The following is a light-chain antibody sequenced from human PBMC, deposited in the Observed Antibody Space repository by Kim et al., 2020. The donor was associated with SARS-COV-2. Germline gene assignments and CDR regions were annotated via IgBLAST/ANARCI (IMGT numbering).Light chain of an antibody. CDR2: SNN. CDR3: ASWDESLNGYV. J-gene: IGLJ1*01. V-gene: IGLV1-44*01. Sequence: GPRVSILCFGRKSHIRVYSANWYRQVPGTAPKLLVGSNNQRPSGVPDRFSGSKSGNSASLAISGIQSEDEAIYYCASWDESLNGYVFGPGTKVTVL. CDR1: KSHIRVYS.